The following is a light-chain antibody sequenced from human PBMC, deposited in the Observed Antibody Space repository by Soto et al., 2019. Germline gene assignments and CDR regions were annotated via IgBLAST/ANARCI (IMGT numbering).Light chain of an antibody. Sequence: EIVMTQSPATLSVYPGERATLSCRASQSVSSNLAWYQQKPGQAPRLLIYGASTRATGIPARFSGSRSGTECTLTISSLQSEDFAVYYCQQDNNWSRTFGQGTKVEIK. CDR3: QQDNNWSRT. J-gene: IGKJ1*01. CDR1: QSVSSN. CDR2: GAS. V-gene: IGKV3-15*01.